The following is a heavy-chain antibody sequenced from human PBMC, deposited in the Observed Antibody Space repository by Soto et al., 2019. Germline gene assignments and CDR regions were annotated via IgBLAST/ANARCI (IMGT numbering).Heavy chain of an antibody. CDR2: ISPKSGNI. CDR3: VKDRDSNSWPSRDV. Sequence: QVHLVQSGAEVKKPGASVNVSCKTSGYTFTRNGISWVPQAPGQGLEWMGWISPKSGNIKYAQKFQGRVIMTTDTSTSTAYMELRSLRSDDTAVYYCVKDRDSNSWPSRDVWGPGTTVTVSS. D-gene: IGHD3-22*01. J-gene: IGHJ6*02. CDR1: GYTFTRNG. V-gene: IGHV1-18*01.